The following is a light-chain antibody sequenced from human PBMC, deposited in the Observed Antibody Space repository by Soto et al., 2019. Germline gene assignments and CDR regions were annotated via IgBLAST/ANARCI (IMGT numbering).Light chain of an antibody. Sequence: QSALTQPASVSGSPGQSITISCTGSSSDIGDYNYVSWYQLSPGKAPKLIIYEVSTRPSGISYRFSGSKSGNTASLTISGLQAEDEADYHCSSFTSTTILVFGGGTKLTVL. CDR1: SSDIGDYNY. CDR3: SSFTSTTILV. J-gene: IGLJ2*01. CDR2: EVS. V-gene: IGLV2-14*01.